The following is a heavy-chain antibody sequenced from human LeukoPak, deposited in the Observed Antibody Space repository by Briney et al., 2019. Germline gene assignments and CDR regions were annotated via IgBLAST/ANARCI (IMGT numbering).Heavy chain of an antibody. V-gene: IGHV4-34*01. Sequence: SETLSLTCAVYGGSFSGYYWSWIRQPPGKGLEWIGEINHSGSTNYNPSLKSRVTISVDTSKNQFSLKLSSVTAADTAVYYCARRPLYCSGGSCYWLRAFDIWGQGTMVTVSS. CDR1: GGSFSGYY. J-gene: IGHJ3*02. CDR3: ARRPLYCSGGSCYWLRAFDI. CDR2: INHSGST. D-gene: IGHD2-15*01.